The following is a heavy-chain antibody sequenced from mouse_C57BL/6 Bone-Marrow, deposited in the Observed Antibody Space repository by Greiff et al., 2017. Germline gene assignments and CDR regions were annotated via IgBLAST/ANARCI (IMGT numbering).Heavy chain of an antibody. CDR2: ISSGGSYT. D-gene: IGHD6-1*01. CDR1: GFTFSSYG. V-gene: IGHV5-6*01. J-gene: IGHJ3*01. Sequence: VQLKESGGDLVKPGGSLKLSCAASGFTFSSYGMSLVRQTPDKRLEWVATISSGGSYTYYPDSVKGRFTISRDNAKNTLYLQMSSLKSEDTAMYYCAKQGPLLFAYWGQGTLVTVSA. CDR3: AKQGPLLFAY.